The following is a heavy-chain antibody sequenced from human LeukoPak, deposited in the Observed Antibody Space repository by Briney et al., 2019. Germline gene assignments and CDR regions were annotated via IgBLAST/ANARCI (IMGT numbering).Heavy chain of an antibody. Sequence: GGSLRLSCAASAFSFSSYSMNWVRQAPGKGLECVSYISSSSSTIYHADSVKGRFTISRDNAKNSLYLQMNSLRAEDTAVYYCAKDGSNWSWGQGTLVTVSS. CDR2: ISSSSSTI. CDR3: AKDGSNWS. D-gene: IGHD4-11*01. J-gene: IGHJ5*02. CDR1: AFSFSSYS. V-gene: IGHV3-48*04.